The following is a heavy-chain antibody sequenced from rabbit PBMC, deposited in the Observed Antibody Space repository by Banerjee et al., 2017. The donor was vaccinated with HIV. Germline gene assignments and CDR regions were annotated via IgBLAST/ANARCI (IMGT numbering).Heavy chain of an antibody. CDR1: GFSLSSSYN. J-gene: IGHJ4*01. Sequence: QSLEESGGDLVKPGASLTLTCTASGFSLSSSYNMCWVRQAPGKGLEWIGCINTGSGGTYYASWAKGRFTISKTSSTTVTLEMTSLTAADTATYFCGRGNGGVAYGSDLWGPGTLVTVS. CDR3: GRGNGGVAYGSDL. D-gene: IGHD6-1*01. CDR2: INTGSGGT. V-gene: IGHV1S40*01.